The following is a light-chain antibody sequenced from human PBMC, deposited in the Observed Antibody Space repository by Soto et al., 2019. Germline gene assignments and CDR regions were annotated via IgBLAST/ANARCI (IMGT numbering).Light chain of an antibody. CDR1: SSDIGNYNY. V-gene: IGLV2-14*01. Sequence: QSALTQPASVSGSPGQSITISCTGTSSDIGNYNYVSWYQQHPGKAPKLMIFEVNTRPSGVSNRFSGSKSGNTASLTISGLRAEDEAANYCSSYTSSSTLVVFGGETKLTVL. J-gene: IGLJ2*01. CDR2: EVN. CDR3: SSYTSSSTLVV.